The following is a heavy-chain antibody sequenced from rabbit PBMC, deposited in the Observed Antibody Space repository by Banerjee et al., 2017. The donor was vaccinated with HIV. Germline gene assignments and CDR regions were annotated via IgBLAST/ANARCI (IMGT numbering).Heavy chain of an antibody. CDR3: VRGGL. CDR1: GFSFSNNHY. J-gene: IGHJ4*01. CDR2: IYGGISGST. Sequence: QQQLEESGGDLVKPEGSLTLTCTASGFSFSNNHYMCWVRQAPGKGLEWVACIYGGISGSTYYASWAKGRFTISKTSSTTVTLQMTSLTAADTATYFCVRGGLWGPGTLVTVS. V-gene: IGHV1S45*01.